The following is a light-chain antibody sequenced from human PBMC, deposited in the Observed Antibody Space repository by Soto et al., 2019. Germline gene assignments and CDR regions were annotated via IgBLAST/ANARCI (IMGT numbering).Light chain of an antibody. Sequence: EIVLTQSPATLSLSPGERATLSCSASQSVSSYLAWYQQKPGQAPRLLIYDASNRATGIPARFSGSGSGTDFTLTISSLEPEDFAVYYCQQRSNWPPLYTFGHGTKLEIK. CDR3: QQRSNWPPLYT. V-gene: IGKV3-11*01. CDR1: QSVSSY. CDR2: DAS. J-gene: IGKJ2*01.